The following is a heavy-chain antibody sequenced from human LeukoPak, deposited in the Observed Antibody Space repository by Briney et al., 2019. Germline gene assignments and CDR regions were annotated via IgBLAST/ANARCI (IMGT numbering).Heavy chain of an antibody. CDR2: INSDGINT. V-gene: IGHV3-74*01. CDR1: EFMFSRYW. D-gene: IGHD3-22*01. J-gene: IGHJ5*02. Sequence: GGSLRLSCAASEFMFSRYWMHWVRQGPGKGLVWVSRINSDGINTSYADSVKGRFTISRDNAKNTLNLQMNSLRAEDTAVYYCARDLGQYYDTSDNWFDPWGQGTLVTVSS. CDR3: ARDLGQYYDTSDNWFDP.